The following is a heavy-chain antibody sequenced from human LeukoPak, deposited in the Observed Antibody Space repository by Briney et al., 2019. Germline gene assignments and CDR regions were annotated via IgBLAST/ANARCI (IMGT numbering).Heavy chain of an antibody. CDR2: ISGSGGST. V-gene: IGHV3-23*01. Sequence: GGSLRLSCAASGFTFSSYAMSWVRQAPGKGLEWVSAISGSGGSTYYADSVKGRFTISRDNSKNTLYLQMNSLRAEDTAVYYCAKDVYRVGYCTNGACSNWFDPWGLGTLVTVSS. J-gene: IGHJ5*02. CDR1: GFTFSSYA. CDR3: AKDVYRVGYCTNGACSNWFDP. D-gene: IGHD2-8*01.